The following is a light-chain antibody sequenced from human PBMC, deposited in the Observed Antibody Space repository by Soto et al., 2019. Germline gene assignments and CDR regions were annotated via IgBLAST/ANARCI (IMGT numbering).Light chain of an antibody. V-gene: IGKV3-11*01. CDR1: QSIYTY. J-gene: IGKJ3*01. CDR2: DAS. CDR3: QQRSNWLS. Sequence: EIVLTQSPATLSLSPGERASLSCRASQSIYTYLAWYQQRPGQAPRLLIYDASKRATGIPARFSGSGSGTDFTLTISSLEPEDFAVYYCQQRSNWLSFGPGTKVDIK.